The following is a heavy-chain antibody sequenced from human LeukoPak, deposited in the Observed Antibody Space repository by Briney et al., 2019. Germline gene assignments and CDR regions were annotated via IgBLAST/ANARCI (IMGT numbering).Heavy chain of an antibody. V-gene: IGHV4-59*12. D-gene: IGHD5-12*01. J-gene: IGHJ4*02. Sequence: SETLSLTCTVSGGSISTYFWNYIRQSPGKGLQWIGYISYSGGTNYNPSLKSRVTISVDTSKNQFSLKLSSVTAADTAVYYCARDRSEATIDYWGQGTLVTVSS. CDR2: ISYSGGT. CDR1: GGSISTYF. CDR3: ARDRSEATIDY.